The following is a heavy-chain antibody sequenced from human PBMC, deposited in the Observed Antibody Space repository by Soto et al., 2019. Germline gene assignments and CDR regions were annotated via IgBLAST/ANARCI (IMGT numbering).Heavy chain of an antibody. CDR2: IIPIFGTA. D-gene: IGHD6-13*01. Sequence: SVKVSCKASGGTFSSYAISWLRQAPGQGLEWMGGIIPIFGTANYAQKFQGRVTITADKSTSTAYMELSSLRSEDTAVYYCARGRRGSWPKYYYYGMDVWGQGTTVTVSS. J-gene: IGHJ6*02. V-gene: IGHV1-69*06. CDR3: ARGRRGSWPKYYYYGMDV. CDR1: GGTFSSYA.